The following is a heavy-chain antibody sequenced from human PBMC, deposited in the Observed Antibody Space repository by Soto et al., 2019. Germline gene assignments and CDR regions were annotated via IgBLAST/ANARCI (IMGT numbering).Heavy chain of an antibody. J-gene: IGHJ3*02. CDR1: GYTFTGYC. V-gene: IGHV1-2*02. CDR2: INPNSGGT. CDR3: ASELELLI. Sequence: VSVKVSRKASGYTFTGYCMHWVRQAPGQVLEWMGWINPNSGGTNYAQKFQGRVTMTRDTSISTAYMELSRVRSDDTDVYCCASELELLIWGQGTVVTVSS. D-gene: IGHD1-7*01.